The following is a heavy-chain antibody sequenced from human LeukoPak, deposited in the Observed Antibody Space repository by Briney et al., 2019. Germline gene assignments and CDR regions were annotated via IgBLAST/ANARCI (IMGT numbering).Heavy chain of an antibody. Sequence: ASVKVSCKASGYTFTSYYMHRVRQAPGQGLERMGIINTSGGSTSYAQKFQGRVTMTRDTSTSTVYMELSSLRSEDTAVYYCARGGNLGYCSSTSCLTNWFDPWGQGTLVTVSS. J-gene: IGHJ5*02. D-gene: IGHD2-2*01. CDR3: ARGGNLGYCSSTSCLTNWFDP. V-gene: IGHV1-46*03. CDR2: INTSGGST. CDR1: GYTFTSYY.